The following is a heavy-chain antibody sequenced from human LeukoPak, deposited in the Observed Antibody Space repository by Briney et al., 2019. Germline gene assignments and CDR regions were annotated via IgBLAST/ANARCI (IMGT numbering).Heavy chain of an antibody. J-gene: IGHJ1*01. CDR1: GFTVSSNY. V-gene: IGHV3-21*01. CDR2: ITSSSSYI. CDR3: ARDFTTSSTAYFQH. Sequence: PGGSLRLSCAASGFTVSSNYMSWVRQAPGKGLEWVSSITSSSSYIYYADSVKGRFTISRDNAKNSLYLQMNSLRAEDTAVYYCARDFTTSSTAYFQHWGQGTLVTVSS. D-gene: IGHD6-6*01.